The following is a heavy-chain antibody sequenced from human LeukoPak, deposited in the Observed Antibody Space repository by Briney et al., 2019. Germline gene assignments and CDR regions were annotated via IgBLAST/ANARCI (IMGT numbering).Heavy chain of an antibody. CDR3: AKDGGYDILTGYSFDY. Sequence: GGSLRLSCAASGFTFSSYEMNWVRQAPGKGLEWVSYISSSGSTIYYADSVKGRFTISRDNAKNSLYLQMNSLRAEDTAVYYCAKDGGYDILTGYSFDYWGQGTLVTVSS. V-gene: IGHV3-48*03. D-gene: IGHD3-9*01. CDR2: ISSSGSTI. CDR1: GFTFSSYE. J-gene: IGHJ4*02.